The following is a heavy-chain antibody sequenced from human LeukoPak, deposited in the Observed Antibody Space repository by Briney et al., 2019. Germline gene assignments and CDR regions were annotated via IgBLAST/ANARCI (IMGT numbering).Heavy chain of an antibody. J-gene: IGHJ5*02. D-gene: IGHD5-18*01. CDR2: IYSSDST. V-gene: IGHV3-53*01. Sequence: PGGSLRLSCAASGFTVSSNYMSWVRQAPGKGLEWVSVIYSSDSTYYADSVKGRFTISRDNSKNTLYLQMNSLRAEDTAVYYCAKIQLWFHYYWFDPWGQGTLVTVSS. CDR3: AKIQLWFHYYWFDP. CDR1: GFTVSSNY.